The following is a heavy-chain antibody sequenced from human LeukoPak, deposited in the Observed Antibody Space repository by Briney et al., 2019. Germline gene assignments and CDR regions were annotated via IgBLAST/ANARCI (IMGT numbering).Heavy chain of an antibody. CDR1: GGSISSHGYY. CDR2: IYCSGDT. J-gene: IGHJ4*02. D-gene: IGHD4-11*01. CDR3: ARHVRSNYAPLDY. V-gene: IGHV4-39*01. Sequence: PSETLSLTCTVSGGSISSHGYYWAWIRQPPGKGLEWIGNIYCSGDTYYNPSLKSRVTISVDTPKNQFSLKLSSVTAADTAVYYCARHVRSNYAPLDYWGQGTLVTVSS.